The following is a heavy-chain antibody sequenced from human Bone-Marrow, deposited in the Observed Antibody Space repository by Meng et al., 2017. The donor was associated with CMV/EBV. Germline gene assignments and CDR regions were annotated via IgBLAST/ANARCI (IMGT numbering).Heavy chain of an antibody. D-gene: IGHD3-3*01. CDR2: IYTSGST. CDR3: ARGLNDFWSGYYVDY. Sequence: SETLSLTCTVSGGSISSYYWSWIRQPAGKGLEWIGRIYTSGSTNYNPSLKSRVTISVDTSKNQFSLKLSSVTAADTAVYYCARGLNDFWSGYYVDYWGQGTLVTVSS. V-gene: IGHV4-4*07. CDR1: GGSISSYY. J-gene: IGHJ4*02.